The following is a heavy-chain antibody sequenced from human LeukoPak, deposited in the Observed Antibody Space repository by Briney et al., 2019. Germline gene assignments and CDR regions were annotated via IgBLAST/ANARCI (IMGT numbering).Heavy chain of an antibody. V-gene: IGHV1-2*02. J-gene: IGHJ4*02. D-gene: IGHD3-22*01. Sequence: GASVKVSCKASGYTFTGYYMHWVRQAPGQGLEWMAWINPYNGGTNYAQRLQGRVTVATDTSSRTAYTELSRLRSDTTAVYSCARAPDSDSSGYSHGGQGHLVTVAP. CDR3: ARAPDSDSSGYSH. CDR1: GYTFTGYY. CDR2: INPYNGGT.